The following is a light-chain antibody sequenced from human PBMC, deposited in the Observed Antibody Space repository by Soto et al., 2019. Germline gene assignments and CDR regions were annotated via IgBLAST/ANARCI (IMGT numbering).Light chain of an antibody. J-gene: IGKJ5*01. CDR2: GAS. CDR3: QQYNNWPPIT. Sequence: EIVMTQSPATLSVSPGERATLSCRASQSVSSNLAWYQQKPGQAPRLLIYGASTRDTGIPARFSGSGSGTEFTLTISSLQSEEFAVYSCQQYNNWPPITFGQGTRLESK. V-gene: IGKV3-15*01. CDR1: QSVSSN.